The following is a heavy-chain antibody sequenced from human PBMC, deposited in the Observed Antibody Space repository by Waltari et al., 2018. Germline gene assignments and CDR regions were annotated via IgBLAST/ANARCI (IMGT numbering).Heavy chain of an antibody. CDR2: VHHIGKT. V-gene: IGHV4-4*02. D-gene: IGHD2-2*01. CDR3: AGDRAIGLFFDY. CDR1: TDSISGNYW. J-gene: IGHJ4*02. Sequence: QVQLQESGQGLVKPSGTLSLTCAVSTDSISGNYWWRWVRQSPEKGLEWIGQVHHIGKTHYNPSLQSRVTISVDKPKNQFSLNLNSVTAADTAVYYCAGDRAIGLFFDYWGRGTLVTVSS.